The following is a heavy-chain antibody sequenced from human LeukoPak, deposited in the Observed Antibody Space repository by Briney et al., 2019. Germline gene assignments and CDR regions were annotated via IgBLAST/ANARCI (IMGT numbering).Heavy chain of an antibody. CDR2: IYYSGST. V-gene: IGHV4-59*01. CDR3: AREGAAAAGPFDY. Sequence: SEALSRTCTVSGGSISSYYWSWIRQPPGKGLEWIGYIYYSGSTNYNPSLKSRVTISVDTSKNQFSLKLSSVTAADTAVYYCAREGAAAAGPFDYWGQGTLVTVSS. J-gene: IGHJ4*02. CDR1: GGSISSYY. D-gene: IGHD6-13*01.